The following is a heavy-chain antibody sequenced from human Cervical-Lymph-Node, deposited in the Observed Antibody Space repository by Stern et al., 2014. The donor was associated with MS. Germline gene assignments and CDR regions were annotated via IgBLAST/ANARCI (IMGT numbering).Heavy chain of an antibody. CDR3: ARSQIKGIPFDF. J-gene: IGHJ4*02. Sequence: MQLVESGAEVRKPETSVKLSCKASGYIFTSFYIHWVRQTPGQGLELLGRINPSSGSTKYAQNFRGRVTLTRDTSSNTTYIELRRLTSDDTAIYYCARSQIKGIPFDFWGQGSLVTVSS. CDR2: INPSSGST. V-gene: IGHV1-2*06. D-gene: IGHD3-10*01. CDR1: GYIFTSFY.